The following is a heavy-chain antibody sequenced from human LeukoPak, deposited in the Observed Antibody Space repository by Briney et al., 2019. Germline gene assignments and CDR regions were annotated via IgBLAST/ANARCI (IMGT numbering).Heavy chain of an antibody. V-gene: IGHV3-23*01. CDR2: ISGSGGNT. Sequence: GGSLRVSCAASGFTFSCYAMSWVRQPPGKGLEWVSSISGSGGNTYYADFVKGRFTISRDNSKNTLYVQMNSLRAEDTAIYYCARISSSSWKNFDIWGQGTMVTVSS. D-gene: IGHD6-13*01. J-gene: IGHJ3*02. CDR3: ARISSSSWKNFDI. CDR1: GFTFSCYA.